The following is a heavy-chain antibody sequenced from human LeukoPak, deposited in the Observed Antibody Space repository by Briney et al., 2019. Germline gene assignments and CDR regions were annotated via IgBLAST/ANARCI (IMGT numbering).Heavy chain of an antibody. CDR1: GGSISSYY. V-gene: IGHV4-4*07. Sequence: PSETLSLTCTVSGGSISSYYWGWIRQPAGKGLEWIGRIYTSGSTNYNPSLKSRVTMSVDTSKNQFSLKLGSVTAADTAVYYCARDSAAAGRRNYYYYMDVWGKGTTVTVSS. J-gene: IGHJ6*03. CDR2: IYTSGST. CDR3: ARDSAAAGRRNYYYYMDV. D-gene: IGHD6-13*01.